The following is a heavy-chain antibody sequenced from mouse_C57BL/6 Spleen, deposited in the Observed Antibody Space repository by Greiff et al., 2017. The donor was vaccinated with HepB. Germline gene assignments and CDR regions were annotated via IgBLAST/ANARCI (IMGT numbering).Heavy chain of an antibody. CDR3: VSQLRHYAMDY. CDR1: GFSFNTYA. CDR2: IRSKSNNYAT. D-gene: IGHD2-4*01. J-gene: IGHJ4*01. V-gene: IGHV10-1*01. Sequence: EVQLVESGGGLVQPKGSLKLSCAASGFSFNTYAMNWVRQAPGKGLEWVARIRSKSNNYATYYDDSVKDRFTISRDDSESMLYLQMNNLKTEDAAMYYCVSQLRHYAMDYWGQGTSVTVSS.